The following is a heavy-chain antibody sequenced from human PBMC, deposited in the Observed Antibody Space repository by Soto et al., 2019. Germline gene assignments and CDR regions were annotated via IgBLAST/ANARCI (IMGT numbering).Heavy chain of an antibody. V-gene: IGHV2-26*01. CDR3: ARIDNYYDSSGYYLNLEH. CDR1: GFSLSNARMG. Sequence: QVTLKESGPVLVKPTETLTLTCTVSGFSLSNARMGVSWIRQPPGKALEWLAHIFSNDEKSYSTSLKSRLTISKDTSKSQVVLTMTNMDPVDTATYYCARIDNYYDSSGYYLNLEHWGQGTLVTVSS. D-gene: IGHD3-22*01. CDR2: IFSNDEK. J-gene: IGHJ1*01.